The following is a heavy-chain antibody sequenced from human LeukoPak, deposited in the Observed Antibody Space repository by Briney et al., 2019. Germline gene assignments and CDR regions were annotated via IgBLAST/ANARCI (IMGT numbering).Heavy chain of an antibody. CDR3: AKWYGGSGSWVMDV. D-gene: IGHD3-10*01. J-gene: IGHJ6*02. V-gene: IGHV3-7*02. CDR1: GFTFSNYW. CDR2: IKPDGSEK. Sequence: EGSLRLSCAASGFTFSNYWMTWVRQAPGKGLEWVANIKPDGSEKSYVDSVRGRFTISRDNAKNSLYLQMNSLRAEDTAVYYCAKWYGGSGSWVMDVWGQGTTVTVSS.